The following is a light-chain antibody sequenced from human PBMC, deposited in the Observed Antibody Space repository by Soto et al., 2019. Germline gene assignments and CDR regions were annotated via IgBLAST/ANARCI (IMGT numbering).Light chain of an antibody. CDR2: AAS. V-gene: IGKV1-39*01. Sequence: DIQMTRSPSSLSASVGDRVTITCRASQSISSYLNWYQQKPGKAPKLLIYAASSLQSGVPSRFSGSGSGTDFTLTISSLQPEDFATYYCQQSYSTPLTFGGGTKAEIK. CDR3: QQSYSTPLT. J-gene: IGKJ4*01. CDR1: QSISSY.